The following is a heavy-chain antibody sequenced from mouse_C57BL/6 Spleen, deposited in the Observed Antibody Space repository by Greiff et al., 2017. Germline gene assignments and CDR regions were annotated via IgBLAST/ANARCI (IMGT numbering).Heavy chain of an antibody. D-gene: IGHD2-3*01. Sequence: QVQLQQPGAELVRPGTSVKLSCKASGYTFTSYWMHWVKQRPGQGLEWIGVIDPSDSYTNYNQKFKGKATLTVDTSSSTAYMQLSSLTSEDSAVYYCAIYDPAWFAYWGQGTLVTVSA. V-gene: IGHV1-59*01. CDR3: AIYDPAWFAY. CDR1: GYTFTSYW. CDR2: IDPSDSYT. J-gene: IGHJ3*01.